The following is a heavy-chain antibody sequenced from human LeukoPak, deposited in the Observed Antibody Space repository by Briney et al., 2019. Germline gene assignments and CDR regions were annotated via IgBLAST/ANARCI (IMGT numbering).Heavy chain of an antibody. CDR2: INHSGST. V-gene: IGHV4-34*01. CDR1: GGSFSGYY. CDR3: ARAQGSVQNWFDP. J-gene: IGHJ5*02. D-gene: IGHD3-10*01. Sequence: PSETLSLTCAVYGGSFSGYYWSWIRQPPGKGLEWIGEINHSGSTNYNPSLKSRVTISVDTSKNQFSLKLSSVTAADTAVYYCARAQGSVQNWFDPWGQGTLVTVSS.